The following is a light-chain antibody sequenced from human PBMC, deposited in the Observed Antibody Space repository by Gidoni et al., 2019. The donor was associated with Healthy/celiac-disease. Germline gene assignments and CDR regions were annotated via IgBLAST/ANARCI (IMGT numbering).Light chain of an antibody. CDR2: GAS. CDR1: QSVSSSY. CDR3: QQRAT. Sequence: EIVLTQSPGTLSLSPGERATLSCRASQSVSSSYLAWYQQKPGQAPRLLIYGASSRATGIPDRFSGSGSGTDFTLTISRREPEDFAVYYCQQRATFGQGTKVEIK. V-gene: IGKV3-20*01. J-gene: IGKJ1*01.